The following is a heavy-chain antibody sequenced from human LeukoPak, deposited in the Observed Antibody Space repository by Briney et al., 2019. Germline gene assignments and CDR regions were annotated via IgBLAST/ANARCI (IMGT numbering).Heavy chain of an antibody. V-gene: IGHV4-61*02. J-gene: IGHJ4*02. CDR2: IYTSGST. CDR3: ARGKKQWLVYVFDY. D-gene: IGHD6-19*01. Sequence: SQTLSLTCTVSGGSISSGSYYWGWIRQPAGKGLEWIGRIYTSGSTNYNPSLKSRVTISVDTSKNQFSLKLSSVTAADTAVYYCARGKKQWLVYVFDYWGQGTLVTVSS. CDR1: GGSISSGSYY.